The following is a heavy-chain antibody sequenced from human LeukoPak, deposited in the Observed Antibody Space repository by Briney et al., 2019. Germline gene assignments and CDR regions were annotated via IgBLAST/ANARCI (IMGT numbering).Heavy chain of an antibody. CDR3: ARGQNYDILTAYVS. V-gene: IGHV1-3*01. D-gene: IGHD3-9*01. J-gene: IGHJ4*02. Sequence: WASVKVSCKASGYTFTSYAMHWVRQAPGQRLEWMGWINAGNGNTKYSQKFQGRVTITRDTSASTAYMELSSLRSDDTAVYYCARGQNYDILTAYVSWGQGTLVTVSS. CDR1: GYTFTSYA. CDR2: INAGNGNT.